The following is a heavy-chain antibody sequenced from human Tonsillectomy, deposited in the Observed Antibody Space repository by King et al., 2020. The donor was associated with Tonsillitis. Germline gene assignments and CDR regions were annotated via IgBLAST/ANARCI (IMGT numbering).Heavy chain of an antibody. CDR3: ASPSRGVVVAAPFDY. J-gene: IGHJ4*02. D-gene: IGHD2-15*01. CDR2: IYYSGST. CDR1: GGSISSSSYY. Sequence: QLQESGPGLVKPSETLSLTCTVSGGSISSSSYYWGWIRQPPGKGLEWIGSIYYSGSTYYNPSLKSRVTISVDTSKNQFSLKLSSVTAADTAVYYCASPSRGVVVAAPFDYWGQGTLVTVSS. V-gene: IGHV4-39*07.